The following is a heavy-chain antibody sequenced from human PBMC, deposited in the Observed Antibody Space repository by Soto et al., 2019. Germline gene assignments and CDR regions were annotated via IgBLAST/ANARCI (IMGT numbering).Heavy chain of an antibody. Sequence: QVQLVQSGAAVKKPGSSVKVSCKASGGTFSSYAISWVRQAPGQGLEWMGGIIPIFGTANYAQKFQGRVTITADESTRTAYMELSSLRSEDTAVYYCARVKPGIVGATPLSLDYWGQGTLVTVSS. CDR3: ARVKPGIVGATPLSLDY. CDR2: IIPIFGTA. CDR1: GGTFSSYA. D-gene: IGHD1-26*01. V-gene: IGHV1-69*12. J-gene: IGHJ4*02.